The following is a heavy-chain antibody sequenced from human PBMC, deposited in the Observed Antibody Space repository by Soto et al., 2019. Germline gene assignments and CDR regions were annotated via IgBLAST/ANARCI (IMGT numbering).Heavy chain of an antibody. CDR1: GGSISSYY. J-gene: IGHJ4*02. CDR3: ARGQRMDYDILTGDDY. V-gene: IGHV4-59*12. D-gene: IGHD3-9*01. CDR2: IYYSGST. Sequence: SETLSLTCTVSGGSISSYYWSWIRQPPGKGLEWIGYIYYSGSTNYNPSLKSRVTISVDTSKNQFSLKLSSVTAADTAVYYCARGQRMDYDILTGDDYWGQGTLVTVSS.